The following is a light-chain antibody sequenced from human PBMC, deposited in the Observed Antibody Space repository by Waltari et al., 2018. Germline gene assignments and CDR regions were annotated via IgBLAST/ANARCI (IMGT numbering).Light chain of an antibody. CDR3: QQYHSFPLT. J-gene: IGKJ3*01. Sequence: DIQMTQSPSSLSASVGDRVTITCRASQDISTFLAWFQQKPGKAPKSLMYIAFSLQTGVPSRFSGSGSGTNFTLTISSLQPEDFATYFCQQYHSFPLTFGPGTKLD. CDR2: IAF. V-gene: IGKV1-16*01. CDR1: QDISTF.